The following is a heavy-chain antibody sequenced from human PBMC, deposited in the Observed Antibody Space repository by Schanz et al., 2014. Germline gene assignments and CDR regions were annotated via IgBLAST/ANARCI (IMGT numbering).Heavy chain of an antibody. V-gene: IGHV3-23*04. D-gene: IGHD1-1*01. J-gene: IGHJ3*01. CDR3: VRDAGRDGYNLAFDV. Sequence: PLVEFGGGLVQPGGSLRLSCAASGLTFSNFAMNWVRQAPGKGLEWVSAISGSGGSTYYADSVKGRFTISRANSRKTLSLQMNSLRAEDTAVYYCVRDAGRDGYNLAFDVWGQGTLVTVSS. CDR2: ISGSGGST. CDR1: GLTFSNFA.